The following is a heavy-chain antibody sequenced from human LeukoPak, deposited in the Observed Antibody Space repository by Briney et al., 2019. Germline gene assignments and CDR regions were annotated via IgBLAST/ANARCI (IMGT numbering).Heavy chain of an antibody. V-gene: IGHV3-30-3*01. CDR1: GFTFSSYV. D-gene: IGHD2-21*02. J-gene: IGHJ4*02. Sequence: PGGSLRLSCAASGFTFSSYVMHWVRQAPGKGLEWVALISYDGSNKYYADSVKGRFTISRDNSKNTLYLQMNSLRAEDTAVYYCTRDLERHIVVVTASGLDYWGQGTLVTVSS. CDR2: ISYDGSNK. CDR3: TRDLERHIVVVTASGLDY.